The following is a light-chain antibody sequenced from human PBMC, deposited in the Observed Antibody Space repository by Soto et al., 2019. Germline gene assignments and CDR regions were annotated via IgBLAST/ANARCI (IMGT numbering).Light chain of an antibody. Sequence: EIVWTQSPGTLSLSPGERATLSCRASQSVSSSYLAWYQQKPGQAPRLLIYGASSRATSSPDRIIGSGSGTNLTPTTSRLEPEDFAVYYCQQYGSSYRTFGQGTKVEIK. CDR3: QQYGSSYRT. V-gene: IGKV3-20*01. CDR1: QSVSSSY. J-gene: IGKJ1*01. CDR2: GAS.